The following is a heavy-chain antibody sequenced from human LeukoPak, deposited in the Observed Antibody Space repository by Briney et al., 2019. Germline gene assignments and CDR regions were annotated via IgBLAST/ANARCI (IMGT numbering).Heavy chain of an antibody. J-gene: IGHJ4*02. CDR1: GGSINGYY. V-gene: IGHV4-59*01. D-gene: IGHD6-19*01. CDR3: ARVTTEAGSDYFDY. CDR2: IYYSGST. Sequence: SETLSLTCTVSGGSINGYYWNWIRQPPGKGLEWIGYIYYSGSTNYNPSLKSRVTISVDTSKNHFSLKLSSVTAADTAVYYCARVTTEAGSDYFDYWGQGTPVTVSS.